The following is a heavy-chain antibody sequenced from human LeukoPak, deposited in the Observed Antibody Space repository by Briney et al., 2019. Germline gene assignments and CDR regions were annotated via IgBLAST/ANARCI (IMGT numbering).Heavy chain of an antibody. CDR3: ARDAYDDASES. Sequence: PGGSLRLSCAASGFTFSGYWMTWVRQAPGKGLEWVANLRPDGSDKYYADSVKGRFPISRDNAKNSLYLQMNGLRADDTAIYYCARDAYDDASESWGQGTLVTVSS. CDR2: LRPDGSDK. V-gene: IGHV3-7*01. CDR1: GFTFSGYW. J-gene: IGHJ5*02. D-gene: IGHD3-3*01.